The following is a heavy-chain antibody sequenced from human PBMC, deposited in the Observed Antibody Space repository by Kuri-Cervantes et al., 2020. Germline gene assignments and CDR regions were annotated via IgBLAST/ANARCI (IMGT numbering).Heavy chain of an antibody. CDR2: MSYDGTKK. D-gene: IGHD3-16*01. V-gene: IGHV3-33*05. J-gene: IGHJ4*02. CDR3: ARVEGGG. CDR1: GFTFSSYG. Sequence: GESLKISCAASGFTFSSYGMHWVRQAPGKGLEWVAVMSYDGTKKYYADSVKGRFTISRDNSKNTLYLQMNSLGVEDTALYYCARVEGGGWGQGTLVTVSS.